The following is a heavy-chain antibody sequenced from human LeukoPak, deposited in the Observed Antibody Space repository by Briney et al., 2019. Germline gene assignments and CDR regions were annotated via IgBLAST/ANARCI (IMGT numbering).Heavy chain of an antibody. J-gene: IGHJ4*02. Sequence: GGSPRLSCAASGFTFSNYAMNWVRQAPGKGLEWVSGIIVSGDSTYYADSAKGRFTISRDNSKNTLYLQMSSLRAEDTALYYCARSGGSSWAGLDCWGQGTLVTVSS. CDR1: GFTFSNYA. V-gene: IGHV3-23*01. D-gene: IGHD6-13*01. CDR2: IIVSGDST. CDR3: ARSGGSSWAGLDC.